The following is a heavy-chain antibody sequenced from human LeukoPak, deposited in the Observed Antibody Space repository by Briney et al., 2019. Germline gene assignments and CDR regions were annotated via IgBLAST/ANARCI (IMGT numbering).Heavy chain of an antibody. CDR3: AELGITMIGGV. V-gene: IGHV3-48*04. CDR2: ISSSGSTI. J-gene: IGHJ6*04. Sequence: GGSLRLSCAASGFTFSSYWMSWASQAPGKGLEWVSYISSSGSTIYYADSVKGRFTISRDNAKNSLYLQMNSLRAEDTAVYYCAELGITMIGGVWGKGTTVTISS. CDR1: GFTFSSYW. D-gene: IGHD3-10*02.